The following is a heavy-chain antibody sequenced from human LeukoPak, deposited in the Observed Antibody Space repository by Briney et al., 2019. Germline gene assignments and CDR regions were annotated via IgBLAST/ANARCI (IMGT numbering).Heavy chain of an antibody. CDR3: ARAPIGGQQLDYFDY. Sequence: GLTLRLFCAACGFIFSSQWMRWARDASGKGLEWVANLKQDGSEKHYAEVAKRRFIILRDNDEHSLYLHMKTLISEDTGVYHCARAPIGGQQLDYFDYWGQGTLVTVSS. CDR1: GFIFSSQW. V-gene: IGHV3-7*01. J-gene: IGHJ4*02. D-gene: IGHD6-13*01. CDR2: LKQDGSEK.